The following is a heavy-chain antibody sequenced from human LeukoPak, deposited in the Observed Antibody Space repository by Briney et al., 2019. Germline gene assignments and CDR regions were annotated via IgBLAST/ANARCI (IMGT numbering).Heavy chain of an antibody. J-gene: IGHJ4*02. CDR3: AKKSSGELNRGWYFDY. CDR2: ISGSGGST. CDR1: GFTFSSYA. D-gene: IGHD6-25*01. Sequence: GGSLRLSCAASGFTFSSYAMTWVRQAPGKGLEWVSVISGSGGSTYYADPVKGRFTFSRDNSKNTLYLQMNSLRAEDTAVYYCAKKSSGELNRGWYFDYWGQGTLVTVSS. V-gene: IGHV3-23*01.